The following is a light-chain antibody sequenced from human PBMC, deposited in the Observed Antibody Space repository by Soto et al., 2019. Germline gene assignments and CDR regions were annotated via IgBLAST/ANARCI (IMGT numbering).Light chain of an antibody. Sequence: EIVMTHSPATLSVSPGDRGTLSCRASQSVTSNLAWYQQKPGQAPRLLIYGASTRATGIPARFSGSGSGTEFTLTISSLQSEDFAVYFCQQYNNWPTITFCQGTRLEI. V-gene: IGKV3-15*01. CDR2: GAS. J-gene: IGKJ5*01. CDR1: QSVTSN. CDR3: QQYNNWPTIT.